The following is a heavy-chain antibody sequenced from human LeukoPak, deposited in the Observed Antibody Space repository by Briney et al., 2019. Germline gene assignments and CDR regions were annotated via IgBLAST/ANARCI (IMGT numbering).Heavy chain of an antibody. CDR2: IYYSGST. V-gene: IGHV4-59*08. Sequence: SETLSLTCTVSGGSISSYYWSWIRQPPGKGLEWIGYIYYSGSTNYDPSLKSRVTISVDTSKNQFSLKLSSVTAADTAVYYCARSKTTVTSNWFDPWGQGTLVTVSS. D-gene: IGHD4-17*01. J-gene: IGHJ5*02. CDR3: ARSKTTVTSNWFDP. CDR1: GGSISSYY.